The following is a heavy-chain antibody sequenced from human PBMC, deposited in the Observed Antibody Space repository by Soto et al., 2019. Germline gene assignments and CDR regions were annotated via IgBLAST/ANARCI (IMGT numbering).Heavy chain of an antibody. Sequence: SETLSLTCTVSGGYISSSSYYCGWIRQPPGKGLEWIGSIYYSGSTYYNPSLKRRVTISVDTSKNQFSLKLSSVTAADTAVYDCARVYGSGSPTMKYYYYYGMDVWGQGTTVT. V-gene: IGHV4-39*01. CDR1: GGYISSSSYY. CDR3: ARVYGSGSPTMKYYYYYGMDV. CDR2: IYYSGST. D-gene: IGHD3-10*01. J-gene: IGHJ6*02.